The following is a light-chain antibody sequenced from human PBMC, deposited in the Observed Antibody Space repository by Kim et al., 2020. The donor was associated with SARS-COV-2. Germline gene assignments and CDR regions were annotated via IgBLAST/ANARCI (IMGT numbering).Light chain of an antibody. CDR3: AAWDNSLSGSWV. CDR1: SANIGSNY. J-gene: IGLJ3*02. CDR2: RNN. Sequence: QRVTMSCSGSSANIGSNYVDWYQQLPRTAPKLLIYRNNQRPSGVPDRLSGSKSGTSASLAISGLRSEDEADYYCAAWDNSLSGSWVFGGGTQLTVL. V-gene: IGLV1-47*01.